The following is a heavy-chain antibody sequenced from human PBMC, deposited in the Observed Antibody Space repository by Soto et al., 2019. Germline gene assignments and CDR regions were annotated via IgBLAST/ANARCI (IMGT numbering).Heavy chain of an antibody. CDR1: GGSISSYY. CDR3: ARVVGGSYQRYNWFDP. D-gene: IGHD1-26*01. Sequence: KPSETLSLTCSVSGGSISSYYWSWIRQSPGKGLEWIGYIYYSGSTKYNPSLKSRVTISVDTSKNQFSLKLSSVTAADTAMYYCARVVGGSYQRYNWFDPWGQGTLVTVSS. CDR2: IYYSGST. J-gene: IGHJ5*02. V-gene: IGHV4-59*01.